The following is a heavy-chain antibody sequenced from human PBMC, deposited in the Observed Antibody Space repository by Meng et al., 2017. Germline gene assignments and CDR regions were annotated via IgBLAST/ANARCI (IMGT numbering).Heavy chain of an antibody. D-gene: IGHD4-17*01. V-gene: IGHV4-39*07. Sequence: ETLSLTCTVSGGSISSSSYYWGWIRQPPGKGLEWIGSIYYSGSTYYNPSLKSRVTISVDTSKNQFSLKLSSVTAADTAVYYCARGYGDYWVSDYWGQGTLVTVSS. CDR3: ARGYGDYWVSDY. CDR1: GGSISSSSYY. CDR2: IYYSGST. J-gene: IGHJ4*02.